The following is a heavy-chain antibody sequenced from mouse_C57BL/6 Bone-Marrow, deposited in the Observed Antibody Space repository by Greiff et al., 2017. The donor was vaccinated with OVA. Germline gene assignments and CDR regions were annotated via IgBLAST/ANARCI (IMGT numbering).Heavy chain of an antibody. CDR3: ARSGCGSPWFAY. CDR1: GYTFTSYW. J-gene: IGHJ3*01. D-gene: IGHD1-1*01. V-gene: IGHV1-55*01. CDR2: IYPGSGST. Sequence: QVQLQQPGAELVKPGASVKMSCKASGYTFTSYWINWVKQRPGQGLEWIGDIYPGSGSTNYNEKFKSKATLTVDTSSSTAYMQLSSLTSEDSAVYYCARSGCGSPWFAYWGQGTLVTVSA.